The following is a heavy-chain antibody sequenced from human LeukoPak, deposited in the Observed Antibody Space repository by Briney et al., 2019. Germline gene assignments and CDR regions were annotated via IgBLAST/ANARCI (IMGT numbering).Heavy chain of an antibody. V-gene: IGHV3-7*01. CDR2: IKDDGSER. CDR1: GFTFNTYW. J-gene: IGHJ4*02. Sequence: GGSLRLSCAASGFTFNTYWMSWVRQTPGKGLEWVANIKDDGSERYYVDSVKGRFSISRDNAKSSLYLQANSLRAEDTAVYYCARDYGGNSGSFGYWGQGTLVTVSS. D-gene: IGHD4-23*01. CDR3: ARDYGGNSGSFGY.